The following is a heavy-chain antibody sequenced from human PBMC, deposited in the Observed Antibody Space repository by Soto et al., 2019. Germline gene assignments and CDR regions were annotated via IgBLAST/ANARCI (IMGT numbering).Heavy chain of an antibody. J-gene: IGHJ4*02. Sequence: SVKVSCKASGGTFSSYTISWVRQAPGQGLEWMGRIIPILGIANYAQKFQGRVTITADKSASTAYMELSSLRSEDTAVYYCGRAFLRYFDWLNLANQYFDYWGQGTLVTVSS. D-gene: IGHD3-9*01. CDR1: GGTFSSYT. V-gene: IGHV1-69*02. CDR3: GRAFLRYFDWLNLANQYFDY. CDR2: IIPILGIA.